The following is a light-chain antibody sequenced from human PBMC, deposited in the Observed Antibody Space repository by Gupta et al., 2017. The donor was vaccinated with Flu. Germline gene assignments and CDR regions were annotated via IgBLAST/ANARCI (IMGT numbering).Light chain of an antibody. CDR3: QEYNSYWA. CDR1: QSISSW. V-gene: IGKV1-5*03. J-gene: IGKJ1*01. CDR2: KAS. Sequence: SPSTLSASVGDRVTSTCRASQSISSWLSWYQQRPGKAPKLLIYKASTVESGVPSRFSGSGCGTEFTLTISRLQPDDFATYYCQEYNSYWAFGPGTKVEIK.